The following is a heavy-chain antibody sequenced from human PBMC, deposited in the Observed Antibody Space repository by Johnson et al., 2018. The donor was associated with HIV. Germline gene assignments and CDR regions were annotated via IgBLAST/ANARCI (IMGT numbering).Heavy chain of an antibody. Sequence: VQLVESGGGVVQPGGSLILSCAASGFTFSSYWMHCVRQAPGKGLVCVSRINSAGSSTSYAESVTGRFTLSRDNAKHTLYLQMNSLRAEDTAVYYCARDRGRAYYNFWSGTRSACAFDIWGQGTMVTVSS. D-gene: IGHD3-3*01. CDR2: INSAGSST. CDR1: GFTFSSYW. J-gene: IGHJ3*02. V-gene: IGHV3-74*01. CDR3: ARDRGRAYYNFWSGTRSACAFDI.